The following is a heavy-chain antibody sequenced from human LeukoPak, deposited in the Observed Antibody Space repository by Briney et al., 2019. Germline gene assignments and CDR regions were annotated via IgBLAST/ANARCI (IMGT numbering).Heavy chain of an antibody. CDR2: IRSKANSYAT. CDR1: GFTFSGSA. Sequence: GGSLRLSCAASGFTFSGSAMHWVRQASGKGLEWVGRIRSKANSYATAYAASVKGRFTTSRDDSKNTAYLQMNSLKTEDTAVYYCTRSDIVVVPAAPHYYYMDVWGKGTTVTVSS. D-gene: IGHD2-2*01. V-gene: IGHV3-73*01. J-gene: IGHJ6*03. CDR3: TRSDIVVVPAAPHYYYMDV.